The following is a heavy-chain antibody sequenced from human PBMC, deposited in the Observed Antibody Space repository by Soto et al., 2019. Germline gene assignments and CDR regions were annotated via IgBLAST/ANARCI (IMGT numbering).Heavy chain of an antibody. Sequence: QVQLVQSGAEVKKPGSSVKVSCKASGGTFSSYTISWVRQAPGQGLEWMGRIIPILGIANYAQKFQGRVTITAHKSTSTAYMELSSLRSEDTAVYYCARAPSLVGATPFDPWGQGTLVTVSS. CDR2: IIPILGIA. D-gene: IGHD1-26*01. V-gene: IGHV1-69*02. J-gene: IGHJ5*02. CDR1: GGTFSSYT. CDR3: ARAPSLVGATPFDP.